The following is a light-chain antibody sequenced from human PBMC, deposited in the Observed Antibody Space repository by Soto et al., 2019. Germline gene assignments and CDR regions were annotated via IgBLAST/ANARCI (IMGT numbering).Light chain of an antibody. Sequence: DIQMPQSPSSLSASVGDRVTITCRASQSISSYLNWYQQKPGKAPKLLIYAASSLQSGVPSRFSGSGSGKDCTLTISSLQPEEFATYYCQQSYSTPWTFGQGTKVEI. V-gene: IGKV1-39*01. CDR1: QSISSY. CDR3: QQSYSTPWT. J-gene: IGKJ1*01. CDR2: AAS.